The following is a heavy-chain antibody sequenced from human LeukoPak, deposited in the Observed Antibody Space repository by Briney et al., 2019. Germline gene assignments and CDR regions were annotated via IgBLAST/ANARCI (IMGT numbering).Heavy chain of an antibody. CDR2: ISSSGSTR. J-gene: IGHJ6*03. D-gene: IGHD6-13*01. Sequence: GGSLRLSCAASGFTFSTYGMHWVRQAPGKGLEWISYISSSGSTRHYADSVKGRFTISRDNAKNSLHLQMNSLRAEDTAVYYCARVRVGVYRYMDVWGKGTTVTISS. V-gene: IGHV3-48*04. CDR3: ARVRVGVYRYMDV. CDR1: GFTFSTYG.